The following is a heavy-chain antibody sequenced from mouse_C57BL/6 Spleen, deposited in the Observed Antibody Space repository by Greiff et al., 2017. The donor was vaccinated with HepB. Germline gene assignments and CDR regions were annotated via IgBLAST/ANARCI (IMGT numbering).Heavy chain of an antibody. J-gene: IGHJ2*01. CDR3: ARLGDGYYVDY. CDR1: GYAFSSYW. D-gene: IGHD2-3*01. Sequence: QVQLKESGAELVKPGASVKISCKASGYAFSSYWMNWVKQRPGKGLEWIGQIYPGDGDTNYNGKFKGKATLTADKSSSTAYMQLSSLTSEDSAVYFCARLGDGYYVDYWGQGTTLTVSS. V-gene: IGHV1-80*01. CDR2: IYPGDGDT.